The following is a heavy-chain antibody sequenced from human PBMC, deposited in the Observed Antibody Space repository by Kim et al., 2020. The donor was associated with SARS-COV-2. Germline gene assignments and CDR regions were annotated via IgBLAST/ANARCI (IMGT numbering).Heavy chain of an antibody. D-gene: IGHD6-13*01. J-gene: IGHJ4*02. CDR3: VRTGGPGTLAY. CDR2: K. Sequence: KYYLDSVKGRFTISRDNAKGSLYLQMNGLRVEDTSVYYCVRTGGPGTLAYWGQGALITVSS. V-gene: IGHV3-7*03.